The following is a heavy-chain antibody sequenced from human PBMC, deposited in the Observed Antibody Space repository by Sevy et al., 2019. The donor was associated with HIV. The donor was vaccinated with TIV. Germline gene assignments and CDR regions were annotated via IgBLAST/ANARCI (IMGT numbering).Heavy chain of an antibody. V-gene: IGHV4-39*02. CDR2: MHYGGNT. J-gene: IGHJ5*01. Sequence: SETLSLTCTAYGGSLVSPTFYWGWVRQPPGERLEWIAAMHYGGNTYYNPSLKDRLAMSIDTSKNQFSLNLTSVTAADAAVYHCVRDHHLRGRHWFDSWGQGALVTVSS. CDR3: VRDHHLRGRHWFDS. D-gene: IGHD3-16*01. CDR1: GGSLVSPTFY.